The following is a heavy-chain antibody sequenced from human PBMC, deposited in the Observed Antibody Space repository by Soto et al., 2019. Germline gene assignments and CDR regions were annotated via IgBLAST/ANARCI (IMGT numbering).Heavy chain of an antibody. J-gene: IGHJ3*01. CDR2: ISYDGSKK. CDR1: GFTFSSYG. Sequence: QVQLVESGGGVVQPGRSLRLSCAASGFTFSSYGMHWVRQAPGKGLEWVAVISYDGSKKYYADSVKSRFTISRDNSKNTLYLQMNSLRAEDTAVYYCAKDRGTYCGGDCPPTSWGQGTMVTVSS. D-gene: IGHD2-21*01. CDR3: AKDRGTYCGGDCPPTS. V-gene: IGHV3-30*18.